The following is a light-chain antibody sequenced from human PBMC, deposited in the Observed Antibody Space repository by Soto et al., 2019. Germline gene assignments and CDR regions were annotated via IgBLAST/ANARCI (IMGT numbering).Light chain of an antibody. V-gene: IGLV2-23*01. CDR3: CSYAGSRTYV. J-gene: IGLJ1*01. Sequence: QSALTQPASVSGSPGQSITISCTGTSSDVGSYNLVSWYQQHPGKAPKVMIYEGSRRPSGVSDRFSGSKSGNTASLSISGLQPEDEADYYCCSYAGSRTYVFGTGTKLTVL. CDR1: SSDVGSYNL. CDR2: EGS.